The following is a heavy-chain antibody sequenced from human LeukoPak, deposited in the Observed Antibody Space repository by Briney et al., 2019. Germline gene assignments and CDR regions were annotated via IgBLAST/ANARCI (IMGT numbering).Heavy chain of an antibody. Sequence: GGSLRLSCVGSGFIFSGDWMSWVRQAPGKGLEWVACIKKDGIEKYYVDSVKGRFTISRDNAKNSLYLQMNSLRAEDTAVYYCTRALHFDWLSAYWGQGTLVTVSS. CDR2: IKKDGIEK. CDR1: GFIFSGDW. D-gene: IGHD3-9*01. J-gene: IGHJ4*02. CDR3: TRALHFDWLSAY. V-gene: IGHV3-7*01.